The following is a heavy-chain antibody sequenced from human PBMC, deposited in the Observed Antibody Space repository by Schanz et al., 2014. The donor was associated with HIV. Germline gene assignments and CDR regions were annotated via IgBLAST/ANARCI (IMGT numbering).Heavy chain of an antibody. CDR3: ARDSGSYVYFDD. D-gene: IGHD1-26*01. CDR1: GFTFSSYA. Sequence: EEQLLQSGGGLVQPGGSMRLFCEASGFTFSSYAMNWVPQAPGKGLEWVSSISGNSRYIYYAESVKGRFTISRDNAKNSLYLQMNFMRAEDTAVYYCARDSGSYVYFDDWGQGTLVTVSS. V-gene: IGHV3-21*01. J-gene: IGHJ4*02. CDR2: ISGNSRYI.